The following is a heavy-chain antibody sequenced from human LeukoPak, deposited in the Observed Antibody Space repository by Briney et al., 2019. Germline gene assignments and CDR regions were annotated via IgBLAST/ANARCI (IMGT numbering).Heavy chain of an antibody. V-gene: IGHV3-30*18. CDR3: AKVDSGYYYGSFDY. Sequence: GGSLRLSCAASGFTFSSYGMHWVRQAPGKGLEWVAVISYDGSNKYYADSVKGRFTISRDNSKNTLYLQMNSLRAEDTAVYYCAKVDSGYYYGSFDYWGQGTLVTVSS. CDR1: GFTFSSYG. CDR2: ISYDGSNK. J-gene: IGHJ4*02. D-gene: IGHD3-22*01.